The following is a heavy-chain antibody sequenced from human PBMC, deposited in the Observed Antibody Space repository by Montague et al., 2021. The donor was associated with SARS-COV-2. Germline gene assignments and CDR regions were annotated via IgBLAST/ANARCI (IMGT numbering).Heavy chain of an antibody. J-gene: IGHJ2*01. Sequence: SLRLSCAASGFIFDDYAMHWVRQAPGKGLEWVSGITWKSGRIAYADSVKGRFTVSRDNAKNSLYLQMNCLRAEDTALYYCAKDARKWELLPSYWYFDLWGRGTLVTVSS. CDR3: AKDARKWELLPSYWYFDL. V-gene: IGHV3-9*01. CDR2: ITWKSGRI. CDR1: GFIFDDYA. D-gene: IGHD1-26*01.